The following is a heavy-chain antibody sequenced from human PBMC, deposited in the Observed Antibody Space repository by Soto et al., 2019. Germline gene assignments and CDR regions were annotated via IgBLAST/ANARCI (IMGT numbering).Heavy chain of an antibody. J-gene: IGHJ4*02. CDR3: ARVGAVTGLTAFDS. CDR1: GYTFTGYG. CDR2: ISAYNGNT. Sequence: QFQLAQSGAEVKRPGASVRLSCKASGYTFTGYGINWVRQAPGQGLEWMGWISAYNGNTKHGQKVQGRVTMTVDTATSIAYMELRSLRSDDTAVYYCARVGAVTGLTAFDSWGQGTLVTVSS. V-gene: IGHV1-18*01. D-gene: IGHD3-16*01.